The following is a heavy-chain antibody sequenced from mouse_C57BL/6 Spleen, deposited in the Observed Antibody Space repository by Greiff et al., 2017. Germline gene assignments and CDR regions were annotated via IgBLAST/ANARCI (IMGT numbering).Heavy chain of an antibody. CDR3: ARSSITTVVATGAMDY. V-gene: IGHV1-81*01. D-gene: IGHD1-1*01. Sequence: QVQLKQSGAELARPGASVKLSCKASGYTFTSYGISWVKQRTGQGLEWIGEIYPRSGNTYYNEKFKGKATLTADKSSSTAYMELRSLTSEDSAVYFCARSSITTVVATGAMDYWGQGTSVTVSS. CDR1: GYTFTSYG. J-gene: IGHJ4*01. CDR2: IYPRSGNT.